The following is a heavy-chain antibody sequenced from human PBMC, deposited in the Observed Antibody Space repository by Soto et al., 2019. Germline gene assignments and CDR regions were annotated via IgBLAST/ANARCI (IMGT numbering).Heavy chain of an antibody. J-gene: IGHJ4*02. CDR2: ISGSGGST. CDR3: ATQYQPRGIAAAGILLAR. CDR1: GFTFSSYA. V-gene: IGHV3-23*01. Sequence: EVQLLESGGGLVQPGGSLRLSCAASGFTFSSYAMSWVRQAPGKGLEWVSAISGSGGSTYYADSVQGRFTISRDNSKNTLYLQMNSLRAEDTAVYYCATQYQPRGIAAAGILLARWGQGTLVTVSS. D-gene: IGHD6-13*01.